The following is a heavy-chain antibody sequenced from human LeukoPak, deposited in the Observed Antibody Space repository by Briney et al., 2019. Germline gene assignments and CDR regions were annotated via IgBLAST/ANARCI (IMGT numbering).Heavy chain of an antibody. J-gene: IGHJ4*02. CDR3: AKDHRVTMVRGVYCFDY. CDR2: ISGSGGST. Sequence: GGSLRLSCAASGFTFSSYAMSGVRQAPGKGLEWVSAISGSGGSTYYADSVKGRFTISRDNSKNTLYLQMNSLRAEDTAVYYCAKDHRVTMVRGVYCFDYWGQGTLVTVSS. V-gene: IGHV3-23*01. D-gene: IGHD3-10*01. CDR1: GFTFSSYA.